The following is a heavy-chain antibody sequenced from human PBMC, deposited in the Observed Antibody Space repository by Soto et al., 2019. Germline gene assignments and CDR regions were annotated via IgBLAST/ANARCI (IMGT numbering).Heavy chain of an antibody. CDR1: GFTFTSSA. D-gene: IGHD3-10*01. J-gene: IGHJ6*02. CDR3: AAASGSGSYRLFLYYYYYYGMDV. Sequence: VKVSCKASGFTFTSSAMQWVRQARGQRLEWIGWIVVGSGNTNYAQKFQERVTITRDMSTSTAYMELSSLRSEDTAVYYCAAASGSGSYRLFLYYYYYYGMDVWGQGTTVTVSS. V-gene: IGHV1-58*02. CDR2: IVVGSGNT.